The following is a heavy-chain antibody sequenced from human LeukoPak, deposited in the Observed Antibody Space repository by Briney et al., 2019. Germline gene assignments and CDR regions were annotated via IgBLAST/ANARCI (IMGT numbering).Heavy chain of an antibody. J-gene: IGHJ4*02. Sequence: GGSLRLSCAASGFTFDDYGMSWVRQAPGKGLEWVSGINWNGGSAGYADSVKGRFTISRDNAKNFLYLQMNSLRAEDTALYYCAREGLETQFDYWGQGTLVTVSS. CDR1: GFTFDDYG. V-gene: IGHV3-20*04. CDR2: INWNGGSA. D-gene: IGHD3-3*01. CDR3: AREGLETQFDY.